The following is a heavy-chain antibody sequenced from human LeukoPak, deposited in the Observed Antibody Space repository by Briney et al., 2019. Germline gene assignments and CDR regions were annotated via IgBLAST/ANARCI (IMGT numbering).Heavy chain of an antibody. CDR1: GYTFTGYY. J-gene: IGHJ4*02. CDR3: ASLPLDYYGSGRSYFDY. CDR2: INPNSGGT. V-gene: IGHV1-2*02. D-gene: IGHD3-10*01. Sequence: ASVKVSCKASGYTFTGYYMHWVRQAPGQGLEWTGWINPNSGGTNYAQKFQGRVTMTRDTSISTAYMELSRLRSDDTAVYYCASLPLDYYGSGRSYFDYWGQGTLVTVSS.